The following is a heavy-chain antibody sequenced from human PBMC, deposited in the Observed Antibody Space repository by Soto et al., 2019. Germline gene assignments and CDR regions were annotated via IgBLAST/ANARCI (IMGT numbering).Heavy chain of an antibody. D-gene: IGHD4-17*01. J-gene: IGHJ6*03. Sequence: ASVKVSCKAPGYTFTSYDINWVRQATGQGLEWMGWMNPNSGNTGYAQKFQGRVTMTRNTSISTAYMELSSLRSEDTAVFYCARVDYGDYGDYYYMDVWGKGTTVTVSS. CDR2: MNPNSGNT. CDR1: GYTFTSYD. CDR3: ARVDYGDYGDYYYMDV. V-gene: IGHV1-8*01.